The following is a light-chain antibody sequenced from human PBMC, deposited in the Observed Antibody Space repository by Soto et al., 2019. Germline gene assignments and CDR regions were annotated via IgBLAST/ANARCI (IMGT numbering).Light chain of an antibody. Sequence: EIVMTQSPATLSVSPGERATISCRASQSVSSNLAWYQQKPGQAPRLLIYGASTRATGIPARFSGSGAGTEFTLTISSLQSEDFAVYYCQQYNNWPQTFGHGTKVEIQ. V-gene: IGKV3-15*01. CDR2: GAS. CDR3: QQYNNWPQT. CDR1: QSVSSN. J-gene: IGKJ1*01.